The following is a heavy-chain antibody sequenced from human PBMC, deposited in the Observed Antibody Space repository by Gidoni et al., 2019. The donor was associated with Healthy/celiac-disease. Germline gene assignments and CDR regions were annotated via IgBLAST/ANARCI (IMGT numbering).Heavy chain of an antibody. CDR3: ASASDGGTSYGLWMDV. Sequence: EVQLVESGGGWVQPGGSRRLSSAASGFTYSSYDMHWVRPATGKGLELVSSIGPACDTYYPCSVKGRFTISRENAQSSFYLQMNCLRAGDTAVYYCASASDGGTSYGLWMDVWGQGTTVTVSS. D-gene: IGHD2-15*01. V-gene: IGHV3-13*01. CDR1: GFTYSSYD. CDR2: IGPACDT. J-gene: IGHJ6*02.